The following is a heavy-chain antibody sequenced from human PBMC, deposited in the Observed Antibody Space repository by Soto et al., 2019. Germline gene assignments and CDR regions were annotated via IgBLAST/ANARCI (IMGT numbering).Heavy chain of an antibody. Sequence: SETLSLTCAVYGGSFSGYYWSWIRQPPGKGLEWIGEINHSGSTNYNPSLKSRVTISVDTSKNQFSLKLSSVTAADSAVYYCARVSGATSNDILTGLFDYWGQGTLVTVSS. CDR2: INHSGST. CDR3: ARVSGATSNDILTGLFDY. V-gene: IGHV4-34*01. CDR1: GGSFSGYY. J-gene: IGHJ4*02. D-gene: IGHD3-9*01.